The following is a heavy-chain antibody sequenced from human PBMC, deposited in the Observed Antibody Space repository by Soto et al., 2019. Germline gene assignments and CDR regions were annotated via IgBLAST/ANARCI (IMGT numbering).Heavy chain of an antibody. D-gene: IGHD2-15*01. CDR3: ARAVVVVASTSGDFEY. J-gene: IGHJ4*02. V-gene: IGHV4-34*01. Sequence: QVQLQQWGAGLLKPSETLSLTCAVYGGSFSGYYWSWIRQPPGKGLEWIGEINHSGSTNYNPSLKSRVTISVDPSKNQFSLKLSSVTAADTAVYYCARAVVVVASTSGDFEYWGQGTLVTVSS. CDR1: GGSFSGYY. CDR2: INHSGST.